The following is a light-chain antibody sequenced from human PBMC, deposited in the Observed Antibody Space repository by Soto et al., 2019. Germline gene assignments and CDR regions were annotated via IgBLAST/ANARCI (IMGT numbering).Light chain of an antibody. CDR3: QQSYSTFYA. CDR1: QSISSY. V-gene: IGKV1-39*01. J-gene: IGKJ2*01. Sequence: DIQMTQSPSSLSASVGDRVTITCRASQSISSYLNWYQQKPGKAPKLLIYAASSLQSGVPSRFSGSGSGTDFTLTISSLQPEEFATYYCQQSYSTFYAFGQGTKLEIK. CDR2: AAS.